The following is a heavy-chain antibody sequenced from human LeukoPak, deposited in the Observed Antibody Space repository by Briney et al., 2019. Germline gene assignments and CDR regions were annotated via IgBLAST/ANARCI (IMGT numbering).Heavy chain of an antibody. CDR1: GYTFTSYY. D-gene: IGHD6-19*01. CDR3: ARPYSSGWYENWFGP. CDR2: INPNSGGT. Sequence: ASVKVSCKASGYTFTSYYMHWVRQAPGQGLEWMGRINPNSGGTNYAQNFQGRVTMTRDTSTSTAYMELSRLTSDDTAVYYCARPYSSGWYENWFGPWGQGTLVTVSS. J-gene: IGHJ5*02. V-gene: IGHV1-2*06.